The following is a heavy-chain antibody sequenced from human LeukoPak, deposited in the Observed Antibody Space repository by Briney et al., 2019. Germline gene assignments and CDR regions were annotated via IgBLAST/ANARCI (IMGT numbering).Heavy chain of an antibody. CDR2: ISAYNGNT. CDR1: GYTFTSYG. V-gene: IGHV1-18*01. D-gene: IGHD3-9*01. CDR3: ARVLPENDILTGYSHNFDY. Sequence: ASVNVSCKASGYTFTSYGISWVRQAPGQGLEWMGWISAYNGNTNYAQKLQGRVTMTTDTSTSTAYMELRSLRSDDTAVYYCARVLPENDILTGYSHNFDYWGQGTLVTVSS. J-gene: IGHJ4*02.